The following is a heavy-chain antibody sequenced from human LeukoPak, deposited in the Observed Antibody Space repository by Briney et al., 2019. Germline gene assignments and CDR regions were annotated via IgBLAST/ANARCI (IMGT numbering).Heavy chain of an antibody. CDR2: INPSGGST. D-gene: IGHD6-19*01. J-gene: IGHJ5*02. Sequence: ASVKVSCKASGYTFTSYYMHWVRQAPGHGLEWMGIINPSGGSTSYAQKFQGRVTMTRDTSTSTVYMELSSLRSEDTAVYYCARGQRTYIVRAVAGFDPWGQGTLVTVSS. V-gene: IGHV1-46*01. CDR1: GYTFTSYY. CDR3: ARGQRTYIVRAVAGFDP.